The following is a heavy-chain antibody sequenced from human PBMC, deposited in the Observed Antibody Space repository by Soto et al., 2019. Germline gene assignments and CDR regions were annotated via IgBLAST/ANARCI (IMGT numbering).Heavy chain of an antibody. CDR3: AKDPKVVVAATGGDY. CDR1: GFTFSSYA. Sequence: GGSLRLSCAASGFTFSSYAMSWVRQAPGKGLEWVSAISGSGGSTYYADSVKGRFTISRDNSKNTLYLQMNSLRAEDTAVHYCAKDPKVVVAATGGDYWGQGTLVTVSS. D-gene: IGHD2-15*01. J-gene: IGHJ4*02. V-gene: IGHV3-23*01. CDR2: ISGSGGST.